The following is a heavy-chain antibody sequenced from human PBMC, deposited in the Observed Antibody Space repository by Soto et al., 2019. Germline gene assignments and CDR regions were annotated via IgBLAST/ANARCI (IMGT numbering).Heavy chain of an antibody. CDR2: IYYSGST. CDR3: VREGTYYYDSSGYSLFDY. J-gene: IGHJ4*02. D-gene: IGHD3-22*01. Sequence: SETLSLTCTVSGGSISSYDGSWIRQPPGKGLEWIGYIYYSGSTNYNPSLKSRVTISVDTSKNQFSLKLSSVTAADTAVYYCVREGTYYYDSSGYSLFDYWGQGTLVTVSS. V-gene: IGHV4-59*12. CDR1: GGSISSYD.